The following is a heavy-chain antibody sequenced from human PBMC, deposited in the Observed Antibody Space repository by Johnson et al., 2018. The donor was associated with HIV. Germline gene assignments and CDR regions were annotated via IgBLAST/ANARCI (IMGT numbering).Heavy chain of an antibody. Sequence: QVQLVESGGGVVQSGRSLRLSCAASGFTFSSYGMHWVRQAPAKGLEWVAVISYDGSDKYYADSLKGRFTISRDNSKNTLYLQMNSLRAEDTAVYYCARDTSYYGSANDAFDIWGQGTMVTVSS. CDR3: ARDTSYYGSANDAFDI. D-gene: IGHD3-10*01. CDR1: GFTFSSYG. J-gene: IGHJ3*02. CDR2: ISYDGSDK. V-gene: IGHV3-30*14.